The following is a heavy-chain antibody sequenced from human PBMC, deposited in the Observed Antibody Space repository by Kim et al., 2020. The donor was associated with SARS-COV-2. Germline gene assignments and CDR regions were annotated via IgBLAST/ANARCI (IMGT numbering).Heavy chain of an antibody. CDR2: ISWNSGSI. CDR3: AKGQGPAYDFWSGYLDY. J-gene: IGHJ4*02. CDR1: GFTFGDYA. Sequence: GGSLRLSCAASGFTFGDYAMHWVRQAPGKGLEWVSGISWNSGSIGYADSVKGRFTISRDNAKNSLYLQMNSLRAEDTALYYCAKGQGPAYDFWSGYLDYWGQGTLVTVSS. D-gene: IGHD3-3*01. V-gene: IGHV3-9*01.